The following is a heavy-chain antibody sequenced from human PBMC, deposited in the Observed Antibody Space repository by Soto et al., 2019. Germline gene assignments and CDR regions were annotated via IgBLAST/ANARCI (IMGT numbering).Heavy chain of an antibody. J-gene: IGHJ6*03. D-gene: IGHD6-13*01. V-gene: IGHV4-39*01. CDR3: ARQQLVRGGYYYYYMDV. CDR1: GGSISSSSYY. CDR2: IYYSGST. Sequence: SQTLSLTCTVSGGSISSSSYYWGWIRQPPGKGLEWIGSIYYSGSTYYNPSLKSRVTISVDTSKNQFSLKLSSVTAADTAVYYCARQQLVRGGYYYYYMDVWGKGTTVTVSS.